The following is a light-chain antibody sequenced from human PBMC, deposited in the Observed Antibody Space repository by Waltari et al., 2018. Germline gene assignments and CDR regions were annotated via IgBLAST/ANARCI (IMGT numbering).Light chain of an antibody. CDR2: DVN. CDR3: SSFTSSSTWV. J-gene: IGLJ3*02. V-gene: IGLV2-14*01. CDR1: SSDVGGYNY. Sequence: QSALTQPASVSGSPGQSITISCTGTSSDVGGYNYVSWYQQHPGKAPKLMIYDVNNRPAGCSNRYRVTKSGNTASLTISGLQAEDEADYDCSSFTSSSTWVCDGGTNLTVL.